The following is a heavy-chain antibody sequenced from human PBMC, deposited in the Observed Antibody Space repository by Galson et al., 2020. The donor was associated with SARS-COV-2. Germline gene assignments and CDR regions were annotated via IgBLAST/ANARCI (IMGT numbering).Heavy chain of an antibody. CDR3: ARETDDYTSSWDDH. D-gene: IGHD6-13*01. CDR2: ISYDGTKR. CDR1: GFTFSSSA. J-gene: IGHJ5*02. V-gene: IGHV3-30*04. Sequence: QLGESLKISCRASGFTFSSSAMHWVRQAPGKGLEWVAIISYDGTKRYNLDSVKGRFTISRDNSKNTLYLQMDSLTTEDTAVYYCARETDDYTSSWDDHWGQGTLVTVSS.